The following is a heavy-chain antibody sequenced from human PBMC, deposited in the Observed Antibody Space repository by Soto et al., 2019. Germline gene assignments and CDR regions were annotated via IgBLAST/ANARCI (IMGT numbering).Heavy chain of an antibody. CDR3: AHLWFGELSDAYYGMDV. D-gene: IGHD3-10*01. CDR2: MNPNSGNT. CDR1: GYTFTSYD. Sequence: ASVKVSCKASGYTFTSYDINWVRQATGQGLEWMGWMNPNSGNTGYAQKFQGRVTMTRNTSISTAYMELSSLRSEDTAVYYCAHLWFGELSDAYYGMDVCGQGTTVTVSS. V-gene: IGHV1-8*01. J-gene: IGHJ6*02.